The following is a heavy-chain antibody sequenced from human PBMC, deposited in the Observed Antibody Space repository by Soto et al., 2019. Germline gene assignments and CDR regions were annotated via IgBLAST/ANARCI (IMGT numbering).Heavy chain of an antibody. CDR1: GFSFSNYE. CDR2: ISSGGSTK. Sequence: EVQLVESGGGLVQPGGSRRLSCAASGFSFSNYEMNWVRQAPGKGLEWVSYISSGGSTKKYADSVKGRFTISRDNAKNSLYLQMNSLRAEYTDVYYFERGPPNFYYNGMEVWGQGTKVTVSS. J-gene: IGHJ6*02. V-gene: IGHV3-48*03. CDR3: ERGPPNFYYNGMEV.